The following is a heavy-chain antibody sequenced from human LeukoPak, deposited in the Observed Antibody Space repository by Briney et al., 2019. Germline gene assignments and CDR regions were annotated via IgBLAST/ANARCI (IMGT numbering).Heavy chain of an antibody. D-gene: IGHD2-2*01. CDR3: AKDWGNLSIVVVPAAPHDY. CDR2: ISYDGSNK. Sequence: RSLRLXXXASGXTFSSYGMHWVRQAPGKGLEWVAVISYDGSNKYYADSVKGRFTISRDNSKNTLYLQMNSLRAEDTAVYYCAKDWGNLSIVVVPAAPHDYWGQGTLVTVSS. J-gene: IGHJ4*02. V-gene: IGHV3-30*18. CDR1: GXTFSSYG.